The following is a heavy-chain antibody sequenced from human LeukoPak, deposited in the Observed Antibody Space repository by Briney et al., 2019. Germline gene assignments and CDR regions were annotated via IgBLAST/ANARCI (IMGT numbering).Heavy chain of an antibody. CDR2: MNPNSGNT. Sequence: GASVKVSCKASGYTFTSYDINWVRQATGQGLEWMGWMNPNSGNTGYAQKFQGRVTMTRNTSISTAYMELSSLRSEDTAVYYCASAPKCYGSGSYSYYYYGMDVWGQGTTVTVSS. CDR1: GYTFTSYD. D-gene: IGHD3-10*01. CDR3: ASAPKCYGSGSYSYYYYGMDV. J-gene: IGHJ6*02. V-gene: IGHV1-8*01.